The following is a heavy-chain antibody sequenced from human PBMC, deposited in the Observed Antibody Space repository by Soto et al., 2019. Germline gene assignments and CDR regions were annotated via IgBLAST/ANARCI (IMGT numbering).Heavy chain of an antibody. CDR1: GFAFNNAW. D-gene: IGHD2-2*01. CDR2: IISKTDGGAT. J-gene: IGHJ4*02. V-gene: IGHV3-15*01. CDR3: AAGTGRTDFDY. Sequence: PGGSLRLSCAASGFAFNNAWMNWVRQAPGKGLEWVGRIISKTDGGATDYTAPVKDRFIVSRDDSKNTLYLQMNGLKTEDTAVYYCAAGTGRTDFDYWGQGTLVTVS.